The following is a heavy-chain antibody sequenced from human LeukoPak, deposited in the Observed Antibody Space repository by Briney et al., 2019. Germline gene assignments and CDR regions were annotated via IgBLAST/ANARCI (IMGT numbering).Heavy chain of an antibody. V-gene: IGHV4-39*07. CDR2: IYYSGST. J-gene: IGHJ6*02. Sequence: PSETLSLTCTVSGGSISSSSYYWGWIRRPPGKGLEWIGSIYYSGSTYYNPSLKSRVTISVDTSKNQFSLKLSSVTAADTAVYYCARMGLWSYYNNGMDVWGQGTTVTVSS. CDR1: GGSISSSSYY. D-gene: IGHD3-10*01. CDR3: ARMGLWSYYNNGMDV.